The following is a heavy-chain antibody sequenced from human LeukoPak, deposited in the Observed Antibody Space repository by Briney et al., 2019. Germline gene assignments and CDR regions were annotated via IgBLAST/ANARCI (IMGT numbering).Heavy chain of an antibody. V-gene: IGHV3-48*01. Sequence: GGSLRLSCAASGFTFSSYSMNWVRQAPGKGLEWVSYISSSSSTIYYADSVKGRFTISRDNAKNSLYQQMNSLRAEDTAVYYCARTVAGYCSSTSCPRRSDYWGQGTLVTVSS. D-gene: IGHD2-2*01. CDR1: GFTFSSYS. J-gene: IGHJ4*02. CDR3: ARTVAGYCSSTSCPRRSDY. CDR2: ISSSSSTI.